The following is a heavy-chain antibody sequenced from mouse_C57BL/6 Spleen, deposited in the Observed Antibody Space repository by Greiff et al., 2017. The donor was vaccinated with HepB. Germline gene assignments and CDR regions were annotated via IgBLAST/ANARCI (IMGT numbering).Heavy chain of an antibody. Sequence: EVKLVESGGGLVKPGGSLKLSCAASGFTFSDYGMHWVRQAPEKGLEWVAYISSGSSTIYYADTVKGRFTISRDNAKNTLFLQMTSLRSEDTAMYYCAMELGPGYAMDYWGQGTSVTVSS. CDR2: ISSGSSTI. CDR1: GFTFSDYG. D-gene: IGHD4-1*01. J-gene: IGHJ4*01. V-gene: IGHV5-17*01. CDR3: AMELGPGYAMDY.